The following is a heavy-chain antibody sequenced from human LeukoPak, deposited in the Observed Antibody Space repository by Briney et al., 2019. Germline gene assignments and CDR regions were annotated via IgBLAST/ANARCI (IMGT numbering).Heavy chain of an antibody. CDR2: IYNTGST. J-gene: IGHJ6*03. Sequence: SEALSLTCTVSGGSISRYYWSWIRQPPGKGLEWIGYIYNTGSTNYNPSLKSRVIKSVDTSKNQFSLKLASVTAADTAVYYCARGSDDYYYYYYMDVWGKGTTVTVSS. CDR3: ARGSDDYYYYYYMDV. V-gene: IGHV4-59*01. CDR1: GGSISRYY.